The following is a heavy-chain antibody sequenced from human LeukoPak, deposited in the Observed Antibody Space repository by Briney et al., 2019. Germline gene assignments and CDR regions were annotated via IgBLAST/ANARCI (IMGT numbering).Heavy chain of an antibody. J-gene: IGHJ5*02. CDR2: IYHRGST. D-gene: IGHD3-10*01. CDR3: ARAFPNIYGSGLHNWFDP. Sequence: SETLSLTCTVSGYSISSGFYWGWIRQPPGKGLEWIGSIYHRGSTYYNPSLESRITISVDTSKNQFSLKLSSVTAADTAIYYCARAFPNIYGSGLHNWFDPWGQGTLVTVSS. V-gene: IGHV4-38-2*02. CDR1: GYSISSGFY.